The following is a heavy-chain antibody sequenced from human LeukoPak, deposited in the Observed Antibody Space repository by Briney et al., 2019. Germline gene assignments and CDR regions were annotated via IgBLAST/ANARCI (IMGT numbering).Heavy chain of an antibody. CDR1: GYTFTGYY. D-gene: IGHD3-22*01. Sequence: ASVKVSCKASGYTFTGYYMHWVRQAPGQGLEWMGWINPNSGDTNYAQKFQGRVTMTRDTSISTAYMELSRLRSDDTAVYYCARNIYYYDSSGQGVYWGQGTLVTVSS. CDR2: INPNSGDT. CDR3: ARNIYYYDSSGQGVY. J-gene: IGHJ4*02. V-gene: IGHV1-2*02.